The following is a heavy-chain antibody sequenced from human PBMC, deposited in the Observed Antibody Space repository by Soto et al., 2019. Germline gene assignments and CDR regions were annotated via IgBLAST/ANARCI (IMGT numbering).Heavy chain of an antibody. V-gene: IGHV2-5*02. CDR1: GFSLSSTGVA. J-gene: IGHJ5*02. CDR2: IYWDDDK. D-gene: IGHD1-1*01. Sequence: QITLKESGPTVVKPTQTLTLTCTLSGFSLSSTGVAVAWIRQSPGKAPEWLALIYWDDDKRYRPSLERRLTITKDTSKNQVLLTMTNMEPVVTGTYYCAPRPSVSVPYCFGPWGQGTLVTVSS. CDR3: APRPSVSVPYCFGP.